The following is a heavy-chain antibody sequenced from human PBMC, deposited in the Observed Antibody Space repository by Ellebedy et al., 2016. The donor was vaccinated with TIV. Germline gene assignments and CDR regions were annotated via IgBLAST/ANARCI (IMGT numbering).Heavy chain of an antibody. CDR3: SHHGDFWSRLEH. D-gene: IGHD4-17*01. Sequence: PGGSLRLSCAVSGLFFTDAWVGWVRQAPGKGLEWVGRIKANQNGGTSDYAAAVKGRFTISRDDSKNTIFLQLNSLKPEDTAVYYCSHHGDFWSRLEHWGQGTAVTVSS. J-gene: IGHJ6*02. CDR2: IKANQNGGTS. V-gene: IGHV3-15*01. CDR1: GLFFTDAW.